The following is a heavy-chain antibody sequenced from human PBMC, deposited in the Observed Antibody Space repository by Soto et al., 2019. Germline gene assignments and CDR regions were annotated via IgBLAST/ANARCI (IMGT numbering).Heavy chain of an antibody. CDR1: GGSITSSSYF. CDR2: ISYGGSA. J-gene: IGHJ6*02. V-gene: IGHV4-39*01. D-gene: IGHD6-13*01. Sequence: SETLSLTCAVSGGSITSSSYFWGWIRQPPGKGLEWIGIISYGGSAHYNPSLKSRVTFSVDSSRNQFSLQLSSVTAADTATYFCARHSGDITTWYRGFYYYAMDVWGQVTTVPVSS. CDR3: ARHSGDITTWYRGFYYYAMDV.